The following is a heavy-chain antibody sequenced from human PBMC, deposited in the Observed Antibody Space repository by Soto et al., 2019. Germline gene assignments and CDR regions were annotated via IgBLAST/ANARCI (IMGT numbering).Heavy chain of an antibody. Sequence: SETLSLTCAVYCGSFSGYYWSWIRQPPGKGLEWIGEINHSGSTNYNPSLKSRVTISVDTSKNQFSLKLSSVTAADTAVYYCARVSYNYYYYGMDVWGKGTTVTVSS. V-gene: IGHV4-34*01. J-gene: IGHJ6*04. D-gene: IGHD1-26*01. CDR1: CGSFSGYY. CDR2: INHSGST. CDR3: ARVSYNYYYYGMDV.